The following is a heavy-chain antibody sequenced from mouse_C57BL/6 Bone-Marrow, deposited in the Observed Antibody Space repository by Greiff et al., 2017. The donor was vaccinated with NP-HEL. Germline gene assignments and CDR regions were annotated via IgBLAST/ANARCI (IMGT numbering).Heavy chain of an antibody. D-gene: IGHD1-1*01. V-gene: IGHV5-6*02. J-gene: IGHJ4*01. CDR1: GFPFSSYG. Sequence: EVKLVESGGDLVKPGGSLKLSCAASGFPFSSYGRSWVRQTPDKRMEWVATISSGGSYNYYLDSVKGRFTISREHSKNTLYLQMSSRKSEDTAMSYCARGEVVRAMDYWGQGTSVTVSS. CDR3: ARGEVVRAMDY. CDR2: ISSGGSYN.